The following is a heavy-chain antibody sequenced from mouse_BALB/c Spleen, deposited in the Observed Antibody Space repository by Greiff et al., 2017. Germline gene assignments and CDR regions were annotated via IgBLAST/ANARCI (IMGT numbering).Heavy chain of an antibody. D-gene: IGHD4-1*01. J-gene: IGHJ3*01. CDR3: TRLGRFAY. V-gene: IGHV5-6-4*01. CDR2: ISSGGSYT. Sequence: EVQLVESGGGLVKPGGSLKLSCAASGFTFSSYTMSWVRQTPEKRLEWVATISSGGSYTYYPDSVKGRFTISRDNAKNTLYLQMSSLKSEDTAMYYCTRLGRFAYWGQGTLVTVSA. CDR1: GFTFSSYT.